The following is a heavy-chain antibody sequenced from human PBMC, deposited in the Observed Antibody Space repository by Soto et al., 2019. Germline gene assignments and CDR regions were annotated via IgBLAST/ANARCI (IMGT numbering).Heavy chain of an antibody. CDR3: ARGGGTILAPLP. CDR2: INPNSGAT. J-gene: IGHJ5*02. CDR1: GYTFTGYF. D-gene: IGHD3-3*01. V-gene: IGHV1-2*02. Sequence: QVQLVQSGTEVKKTGASVKVSCHSSGYTFTGYFMHWVRQAPGQGREWMGWINPNSGATKYAQKFQGRVTMTRDNSISTAYMELTMLRSDDTAIYYCARGGGTILAPLPWGQGTLVSVSS.